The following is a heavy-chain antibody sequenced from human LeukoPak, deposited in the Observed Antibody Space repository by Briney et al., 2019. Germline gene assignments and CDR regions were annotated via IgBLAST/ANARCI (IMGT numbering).Heavy chain of an antibody. Sequence: PSETLSLTCTVSGGSISSSSYYWGWFRQPPGKGLEWIGSIYYSGSTYYNPSLKSRVTISVDTSKNQFSLKLSSVTAADTAVYYCARPVVSGMVRGVVSFYFDYWGQGTLVTVSS. D-gene: IGHD3-10*01. CDR1: GGSISSSSYY. CDR2: IYYSGST. J-gene: IGHJ4*02. V-gene: IGHV4-39*01. CDR3: ARPVVSGMVRGVVSFYFDY.